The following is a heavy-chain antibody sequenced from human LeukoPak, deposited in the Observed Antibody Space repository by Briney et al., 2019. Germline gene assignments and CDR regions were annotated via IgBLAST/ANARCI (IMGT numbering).Heavy chain of an antibody. J-gene: IGHJ6*03. Sequence: GGSLRLSCAASGFTFSSYWMSWVRQAPGKGLEWVANIKQDGSEKYYVGSVKGRFTISRDNAKNSLYLQMNSLRAEDTAVYYCARDLRTGYCSGGSCYYYYYMDVWGKGTTVTVSS. CDR2: IKQDGSEK. CDR3: ARDLRTGYCSGGSCYYYYYMDV. V-gene: IGHV3-7*01. D-gene: IGHD2-15*01. CDR1: GFTFSSYW.